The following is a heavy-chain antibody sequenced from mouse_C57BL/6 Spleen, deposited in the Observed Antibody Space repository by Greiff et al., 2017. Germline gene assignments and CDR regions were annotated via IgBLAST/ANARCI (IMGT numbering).Heavy chain of an antibody. Sequence: LVASGPELVKPGASVKISCKASGYSFTDYNMNWVKQSTGTSLEWIGVINPNYGTTSYNQKFKGKATLTVDQSSSTAYMQLNSLTSEDSAVYYCARETSYYSNSYYFDYWGQGTTLTVSS. J-gene: IGHJ2*01. CDR2: INPNYGTT. D-gene: IGHD2-5*01. V-gene: IGHV1-39*01. CDR3: ARETSYYSNSYYFDY. CDR1: GYSFTDYN.